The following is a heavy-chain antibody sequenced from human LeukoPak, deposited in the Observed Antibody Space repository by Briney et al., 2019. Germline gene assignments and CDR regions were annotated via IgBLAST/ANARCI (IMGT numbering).Heavy chain of an antibody. CDR2: IIPIFGTA. J-gene: IGHJ4*02. D-gene: IGHD2-2*01. CDR3: ARSLTTYCSSTSCYLPYDY. Sequence: GASVKVSCKASGGTFSSYAISWVRQAPGQGLEWMGGIIPIFGTANYAQKFQGRVTITADESTSTAYMEPSSLRSADTAVYYCARSLTTYCSSTSCYLPYDYWGQGTLVTVSS. CDR1: GGTFSSYA. V-gene: IGHV1-69*01.